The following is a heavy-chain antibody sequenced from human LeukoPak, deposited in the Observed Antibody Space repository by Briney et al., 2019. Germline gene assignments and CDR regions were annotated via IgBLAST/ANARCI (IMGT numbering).Heavy chain of an antibody. CDR3: AKGVQELRGYFDH. J-gene: IGHJ4*02. Sequence: PGGSLRLSCAASGFTFSSYVLSWVRQAPGKGLDWVSGISGSGGSTYYADSVKGRFTISRDNSKNTLYLQTNSLRAEDTAVYYCAKGVQELRGYFDHWGQGTLVTVSS. CDR1: GFTFSSYV. D-gene: IGHD1-26*01. CDR2: ISGSGGST. V-gene: IGHV3-23*01.